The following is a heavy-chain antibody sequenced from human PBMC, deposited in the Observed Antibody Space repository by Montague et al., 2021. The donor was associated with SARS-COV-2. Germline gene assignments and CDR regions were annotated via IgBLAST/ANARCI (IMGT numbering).Heavy chain of an antibody. J-gene: IGHJ2*01. D-gene: IGHD3-9*01. CDR2: LRSKNDGGTR. CDR1: GFTFSDAW. Sequence: SVRLSCAASGFTFSDAWLSWVRQPPGKGLEWVGRLRSKNDGGTRDYGAPVKGKFTISRDDSKSTLYLQMNNLKAEDTAIYYCTTVADILAGFSSLFDLWGRGALVTVSS. V-gene: IGHV3-15*05. CDR3: TTVADILAGFSSLFDL.